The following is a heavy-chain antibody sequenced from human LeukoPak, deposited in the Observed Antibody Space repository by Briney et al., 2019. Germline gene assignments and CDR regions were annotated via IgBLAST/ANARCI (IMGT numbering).Heavy chain of an antibody. J-gene: IGHJ4*02. CDR2: IYYSGST. D-gene: IGHD3-3*01. V-gene: IGHV4-59*12. CDR1: GGSINSYY. Sequence: SETLSLTCTVSGGSINSYYWSWIRQPPGKGLEWIGYIYYSGSTNYNPSLKSRVTMSVDTSTNQFSLRLSSVTAADTAVYYCARVKIRDDFWSGSYYFDYWGQGTLVTVSS. CDR3: ARVKIRDDFWSGSYYFDY.